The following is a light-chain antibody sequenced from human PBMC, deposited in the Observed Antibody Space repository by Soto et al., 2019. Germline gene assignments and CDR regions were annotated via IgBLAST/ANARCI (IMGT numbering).Light chain of an antibody. CDR2: DAY. Sequence: DIQMTQSPSTLSASVGDRVTITCRASQSISSWLAWYQQKPGKAPKLLIYDAYSLESGVPSRFSGSGSGTEFTRTISSLQPDDFATYYCQQYHSYAWTFGQGTKVEIK. J-gene: IGKJ1*01. CDR1: QSISSW. CDR3: QQYHSYAWT. V-gene: IGKV1-5*01.